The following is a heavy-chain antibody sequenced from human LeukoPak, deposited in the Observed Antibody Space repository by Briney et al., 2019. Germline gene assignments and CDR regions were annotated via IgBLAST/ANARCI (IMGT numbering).Heavy chain of an antibody. Sequence: PGGSLRLSCAASGFTFSSYAMHWVRQAPGKGLEWVAVISYDGSNKYYADSVKGRFTISRDNSKNTLYLQMNSLRAEDTAVYYCAFGQYNSRWFDAGFDYWGQGTLVTVSS. V-gene: IGHV3-30*04. CDR1: GFTFSSYA. J-gene: IGHJ4*02. CDR3: AFGQYNSRWFDAGFDY. CDR2: ISYDGSNK. D-gene: IGHD6-19*01.